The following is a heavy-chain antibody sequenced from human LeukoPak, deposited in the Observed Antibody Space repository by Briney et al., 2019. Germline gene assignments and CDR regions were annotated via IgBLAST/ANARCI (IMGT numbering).Heavy chain of an antibody. Sequence: GASVKVSCKASGYTFTSYGISWVRQAPGQGLEWMGWISAYNGNTNYAQKLQGRVTMTTDTSTSTAYMELRSLRSDDTAVYYCARDLKRTGRIVVVPAAKYYYYYYGMDVWGQGTTVTVSS. CDR3: ARDLKRTGRIVVVPAAKYYYYYYGMDV. CDR1: GYTFTSYG. CDR2: ISAYNGNT. J-gene: IGHJ6*02. V-gene: IGHV1-18*01. D-gene: IGHD2-2*01.